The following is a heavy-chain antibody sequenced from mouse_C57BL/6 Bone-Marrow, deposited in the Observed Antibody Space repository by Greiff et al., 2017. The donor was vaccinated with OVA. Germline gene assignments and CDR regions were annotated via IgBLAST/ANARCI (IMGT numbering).Heavy chain of an antibody. V-gene: IGHV1-69*01. Sequence: QVQLQQPGAELVMPGASVKLSCKASGYTFTSYWMHWVKQRPGQGLEWIGEIYPTDSNTNYNQKFKGKSTLTVDKSSSTAYMRLHSLTSEDSGVYECAREGVYVCELAYWGEGTRVTVSA. CDR1: GYTFTSYW. J-gene: IGHJ3*01. CDR3: AREGVYVCELAY. D-gene: IGHD1-1*01. CDR2: IYPTDSNT.